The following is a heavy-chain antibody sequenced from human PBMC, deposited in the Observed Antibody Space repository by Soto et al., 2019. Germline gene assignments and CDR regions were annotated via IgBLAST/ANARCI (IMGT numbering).Heavy chain of an antibody. V-gene: IGHV3-33*01. CDR2: IWNDGIKK. D-gene: IGHD2-8*02. J-gene: IGHJ2*01. CDR3: AGDGEGGIGKYCIDR. Sequence: QVQLVESGGGVVQPGRSLRLSCATSGFIFSSYGMHWVRQVPGKGLEWVAVIWNDGIKKNYADPVKGRFTISRDTSKNTLYLEMNSRRPEDTAVYYCAGDGEGGIGKYCIDRWGRGTLVTVSS. CDR1: GFIFSSYG.